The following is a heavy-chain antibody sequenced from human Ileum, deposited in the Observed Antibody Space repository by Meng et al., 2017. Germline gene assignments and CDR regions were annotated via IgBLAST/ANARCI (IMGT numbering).Heavy chain of an antibody. J-gene: IGHJ4*02. CDR2: IYYSGST. V-gene: IGHV4-59*01. Sequence: SETLSLTCTVSGGSISSYYWSWIRQPPGKGLEWIGYIYYSGSTNYNPSFMSRVTIAVDTSKNQFSLKLSSVTAADTAVYYCARLQTLAVAFDYWGQGTLVTVSS. CDR3: ARLQTLAVAFDY. D-gene: IGHD6-13*01. CDR1: GGSISSYY.